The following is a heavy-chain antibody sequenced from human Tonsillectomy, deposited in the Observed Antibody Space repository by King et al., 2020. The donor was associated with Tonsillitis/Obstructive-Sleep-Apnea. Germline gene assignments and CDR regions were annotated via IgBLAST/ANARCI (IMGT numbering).Heavy chain of an antibody. CDR3: ARDLLRGYCSSTSCYGDDY. D-gene: IGHD2-2*01. CDR2: INAGNGNT. J-gene: IGHJ4*02. CDR1: GYTFTSYA. V-gene: IGHV1-3*01. Sequence: QLVQSGAEVKKPGASVKVSCKASGYTFTSYAMHWVRQAPGQRLEWMGCINAGNGNTKYSQKFQGRVTITRDTSASTAYMELSSLRSEDTAVYYCARDLLRGYCSSTSCYGDDYWGQGTLVTVSS.